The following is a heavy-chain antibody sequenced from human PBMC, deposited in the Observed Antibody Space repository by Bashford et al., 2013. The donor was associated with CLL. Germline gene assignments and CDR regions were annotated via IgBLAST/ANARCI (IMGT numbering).Heavy chain of an antibody. J-gene: IGHJ1*01. V-gene: IGHV3-9*01. D-gene: IGHD3-22*01. CDR2: ISWNSVSV. CDR3: AKVAYYDNREYFQD. Sequence: GGSLRLSCAASGFTFTSYAMAWVRQAPGKGLEWVSTISWNSVSVGYADSVKGRFTISRDNARNSLYLEMNSLRAEDTALYYCAKVAYYDNREYFQDWGQGTLVTVSS. CDR1: GFTFTSYA.